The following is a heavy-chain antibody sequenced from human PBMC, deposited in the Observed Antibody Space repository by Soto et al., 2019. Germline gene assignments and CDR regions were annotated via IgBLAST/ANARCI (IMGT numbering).Heavy chain of an antibody. CDR1: GGSFSGYY. Sequence: SETLSLTCAVYGGSFSGYYWSWIRQPPGKGLEWIGEINHSGSTNYNPSLKSRVTISVDTSKNQFSLKLSSVTAAYTAVYYCARGPRWGSSYARHYYYMDVWGKATTVNVS. D-gene: IGHD6-6*01. J-gene: IGHJ6*03. V-gene: IGHV4-34*01. CDR2: INHSGST. CDR3: ARGPRWGSSYARHYYYMDV.